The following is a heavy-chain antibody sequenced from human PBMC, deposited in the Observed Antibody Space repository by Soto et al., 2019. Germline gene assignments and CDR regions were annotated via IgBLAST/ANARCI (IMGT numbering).Heavy chain of an antibody. D-gene: IGHD6-19*01. V-gene: IGHV5-51*01. CDR1: GYSFTSYW. Sequence: GESLKISCKGSGYSFTSYWIGWVRQMPGKGLEWMGIIYPGDSDTRYSPSFQGQVTISADKSISTAYLQWSSLKASDTAMYYCARHDSSGWNYYYYGMDVWGQGTTVTVSS. CDR3: ARHDSSGWNYYYYGMDV. CDR2: IYPGDSDT. J-gene: IGHJ6*02.